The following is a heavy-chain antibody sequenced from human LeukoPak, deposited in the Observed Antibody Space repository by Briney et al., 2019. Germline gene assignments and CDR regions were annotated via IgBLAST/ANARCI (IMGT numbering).Heavy chain of an antibody. D-gene: IGHD5-18*01. J-gene: IGHJ3*02. CDR1: GGSISSYY. CDR2: IYYSGST. Sequence: SETLSLTCTVSGGSISSYYWSWIRQPPGKGLEWIGYIYYSGSTNYNPSLKSRVTISVDTSKNQFSLKLSSVTAADTAVYYCARGPYSYGYGKAFDIWGQGTMVTVSS. CDR3: ARGPYSYGYGKAFDI. V-gene: IGHV4-59*12.